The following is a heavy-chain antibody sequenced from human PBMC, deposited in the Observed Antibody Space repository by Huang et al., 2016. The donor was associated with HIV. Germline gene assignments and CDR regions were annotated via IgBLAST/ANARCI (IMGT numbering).Heavy chain of an antibody. CDR2: VSGYNSYT. CDR3: ARRVGSGWYGEIDY. CDR1: GYNFKTHA. V-gene: IGHV1-18*04. D-gene: IGHD6-19*01. J-gene: IGHJ4*02. Sequence: QVQLLQSGAEVKKPGASVKISCKTSGYNFKTHAVSWVRQTPGQGREWMGGVSGYNSYTTYSQRLQGRVTMTTDTSTNTVYMELRSLRSDDTAVYYCARRVGSGWYGEIDYWGQGTLVTVSS.